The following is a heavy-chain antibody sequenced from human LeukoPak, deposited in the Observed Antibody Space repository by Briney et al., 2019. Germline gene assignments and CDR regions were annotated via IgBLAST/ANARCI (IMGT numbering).Heavy chain of an antibody. J-gene: IGHJ4*02. CDR3: ARLTNGFPFDY. CDR2: INHSGST. D-gene: IGHD2-8*01. V-gene: IGHV4-34*01. CDR1: GGSFSGYY. Sequence: SETLSLTCAVYGGSFSGYYWSWIRQPPGKGLEWIGEINHSGSTNCNPSLKSRVTISVDTSKNQFPLKLSSVTAADTAVYYCARLTNGFPFDYWGQGTLVTVSS.